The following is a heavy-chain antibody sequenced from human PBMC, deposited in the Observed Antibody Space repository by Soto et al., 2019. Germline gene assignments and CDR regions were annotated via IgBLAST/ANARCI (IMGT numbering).Heavy chain of an antibody. CDR3: ARRKAGGNWLDP. CDR1: GASVTTPTYY. D-gene: IGHD2-15*01. J-gene: IGHJ5*02. CDR2: ISNSGST. Sequence: SETLSLTCIVSGASVTTPTYYWTWIRQPPGQGLEWIGYISNSGSTNYNPSLKSRITISADTSKNQLSLKLNFGSPEDPAVYYCARRKAGGNWLDPWGQGTLVTVSS. V-gene: IGHV4-61*01.